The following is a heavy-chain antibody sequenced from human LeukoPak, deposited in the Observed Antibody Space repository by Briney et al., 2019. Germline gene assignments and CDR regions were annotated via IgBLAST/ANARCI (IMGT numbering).Heavy chain of an antibody. D-gene: IGHD6-13*01. CDR2: IKQDGSEK. CDR3: ARGAAAGTGPSWFDP. Sequence: GGSLRLSCAASGFTFSSYSMSWVRQAPGKGLEWVANIKQDGSEKYYVDSVKGRFTISRDNAKNSLYLQMNSLRAEDTAVYYCARGAAAGTGPSWFDPWGQGTLVTVSS. V-gene: IGHV3-7*01. J-gene: IGHJ5*02. CDR1: GFTFSSYS.